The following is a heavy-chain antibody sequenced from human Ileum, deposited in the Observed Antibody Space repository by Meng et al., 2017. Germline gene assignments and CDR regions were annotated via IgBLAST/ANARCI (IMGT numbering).Heavy chain of an antibody. CDR1: GFTFSSYW. CDR3: ARDRLDYSDSGFDY. V-gene: IGHV3-74*01. CDR2: ISSDGSST. J-gene: IGHJ4*02. D-gene: IGHD4-11*01. Sequence: EVQLVESGGGLVQPGGSLRLSCAASGFTFSSYWMQWVRQAPGKGLVWVSRISSDGSSTSYAGSVKGRFTISRDNAKNTLYLQVNSLRAEDTAVYYCARDRLDYSDSGFDYWGQGTLVTVSS.